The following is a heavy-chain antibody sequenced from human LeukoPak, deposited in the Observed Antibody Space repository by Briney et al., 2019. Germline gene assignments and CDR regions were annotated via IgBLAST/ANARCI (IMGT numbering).Heavy chain of an antibody. CDR3: ARANRRTGTVGPNYFDY. Sequence: GASVKVSCKASGYTFTGYYMHWVRQAPGQGLEWMGWINPNSGGTNYAQKFQGRVTMTRDMSTSTVYMELSSLRSEDTAVYYCARANRRTGTVGPNYFDYWGQGTLVTVSS. CDR1: GYTFTGYY. CDR2: INPNSGGT. D-gene: IGHD1-1*01. J-gene: IGHJ4*02. V-gene: IGHV1-2*02.